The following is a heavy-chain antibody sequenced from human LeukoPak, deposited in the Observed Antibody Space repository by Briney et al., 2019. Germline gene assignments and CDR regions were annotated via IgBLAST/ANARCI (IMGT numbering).Heavy chain of an antibody. J-gene: IGHJ4*02. CDR1: GFTFSSYG. CDR2: ISGSGGST. V-gene: IGHV3-23*01. Sequence: GGTLRLSCVASGFTFSSYGMSWVRQAPGKGLEWVSAISGSGGSTYYADSVKGRFTISRDNSKNTLYLQMNSLRAEDTAVYYCAKDLDYYGSGSYSVYFDYWGQGTLVTVSS. D-gene: IGHD3-10*01. CDR3: AKDLDYYGSGSYSVYFDY.